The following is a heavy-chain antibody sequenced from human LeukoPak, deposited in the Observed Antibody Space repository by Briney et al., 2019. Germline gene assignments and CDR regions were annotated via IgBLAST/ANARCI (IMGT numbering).Heavy chain of an antibody. V-gene: IGHV1-46*01. CDR3: ARDRGSGNGLFLAY. Sequence: KVSCKASGYTFXSYYMHWVRQAPGQGLEXMGXINPSGGSTSYAQKFQGRVTMTRDTSTSTVYMELSSLRSEDTAVYYCARDRGSGNGLFLAYWGQGTLVTVSS. CDR1: GYTFXSYY. CDR2: INPSGGST. J-gene: IGHJ4*02. D-gene: IGHD3-10*01.